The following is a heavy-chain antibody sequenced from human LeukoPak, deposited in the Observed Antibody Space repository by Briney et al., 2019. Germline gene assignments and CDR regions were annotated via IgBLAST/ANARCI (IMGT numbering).Heavy chain of an antibody. D-gene: IGHD6-19*01. Sequence: GGSLRLSCAASEFSSSSYWMSWVRQAPGKGLEWVANIKQDGSEKYYVDSVKGRFTISRDNTKNSLYLQMNSLRAEDTAVYYCANSDVPSYSSGPAWYWGQGTLVTVSS. CDR3: ANSDVPSYSSGPAWY. V-gene: IGHV3-7*01. J-gene: IGHJ4*02. CDR1: EFSSSSYW. CDR2: IKQDGSEK.